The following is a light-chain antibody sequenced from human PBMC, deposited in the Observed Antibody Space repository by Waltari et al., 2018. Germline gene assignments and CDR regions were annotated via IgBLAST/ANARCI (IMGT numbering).Light chain of an antibody. CDR1: QTVNSY. Sequence: EIVLTQSPATLSLSPGERATLSCRASQTVNSYLAWYQQKPGQAPRLLIYDASNRATGISARFSGSGSGTAFTLTISSLEPEDFAVYYCQQRSNWPITFGQGTRLEIK. CDR3: QQRSNWPIT. J-gene: IGKJ5*01. V-gene: IGKV3-11*01. CDR2: DAS.